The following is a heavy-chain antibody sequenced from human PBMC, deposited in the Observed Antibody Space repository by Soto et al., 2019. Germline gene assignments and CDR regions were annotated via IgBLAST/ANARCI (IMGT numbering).Heavy chain of an antibody. Sequence: QLQLQESGSGLVKPSQTLSLTCAVSGGSISSGGYSWSWIRQPPGKGLEWIGYIYHSGSTYYNPSLKRRVTISVDRSKNPFSLKLGSVTAGDTAVYYCARGALGGGGNFDLWGRGTLVTVSS. CDR1: GGSISSGGYS. D-gene: IGHD3-16*01. V-gene: IGHV4-30-2*01. CDR2: IYHSGST. CDR3: ARGALGGGGNFDL. J-gene: IGHJ2*01.